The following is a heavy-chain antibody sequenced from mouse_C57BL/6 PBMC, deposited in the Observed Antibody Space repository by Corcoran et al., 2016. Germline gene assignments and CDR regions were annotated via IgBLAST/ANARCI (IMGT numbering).Heavy chain of an antibody. CDR3: ARSPNYGSSPYYAMDY. J-gene: IGHJ4*01. V-gene: IGHV9-3*01. D-gene: IGHD1-1*01. Sequence: QIQLVQSGPELKKPGETVKISCKASGYTFTTYGMSWVKQAPGKGLKWMGWINTYSRVPTYADDFKGRFAFSLETSASTAYLQINNLKNEDTATYFCARSPNYGSSPYYAMDYWGQGTSVTVSS. CDR1: GYTFTTYG. CDR2: INTYSRVP.